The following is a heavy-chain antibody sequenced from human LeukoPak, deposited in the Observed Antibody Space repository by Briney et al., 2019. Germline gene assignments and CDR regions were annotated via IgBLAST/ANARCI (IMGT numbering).Heavy chain of an antibody. CDR3: ASRSGCSGGSCYFDY. CDR1: GGSISSSSYY. V-gene: IGHV4-39*01. J-gene: IGHJ4*02. D-gene: IGHD2-15*01. CDR2: IYYSGST. Sequence: PSETLSLTCTVSGGSISSSSYYWGWIRQPPGKGLEWIGSIYYSGSTYYNPSLKSRVTISVGTSKNQFSLKLSSVTAADTAVYYCASRSGCSGGSCYFDYWGQGTLVTVSS.